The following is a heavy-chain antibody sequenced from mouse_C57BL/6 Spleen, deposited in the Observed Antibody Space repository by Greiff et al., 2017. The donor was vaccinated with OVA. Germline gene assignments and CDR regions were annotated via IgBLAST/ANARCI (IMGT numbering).Heavy chain of an antibody. D-gene: IGHD2-1*01. CDR1: GYTFTSYW. J-gene: IGHJ4*01. Sequence: QVHVQQPGAELVKPGASVKLSCKASGYTFTSYWMHWVTQRPGQGLEWIGIIHPNSGSTNYNEKFKSKATLTVDKSSSTAYMQLSMLTSKESAVDYGASSGSRYYGSSDTDYWGQGTSVTVSS. CDR3: ASSGSRYYGSSDTDY. CDR2: IHPNSGST. V-gene: IGHV1-64*01.